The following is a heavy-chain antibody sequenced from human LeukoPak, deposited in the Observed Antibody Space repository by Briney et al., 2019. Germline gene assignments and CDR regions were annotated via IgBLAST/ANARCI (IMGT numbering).Heavy chain of an antibody. CDR2: IYPGDSDT. CDR3: ARHGSSYFEPRYNWFDP. Sequence: GESLKISCKGSGYSFTNYWIGWVRQMPGKGLEWMGMIYPGDSDTRYSPSFQGQVTISADKSISTAYLQLSSLEASDTAMYFCARHGSSYFEPRYNWFDPWGQGTLVTVSS. V-gene: IGHV5-51*01. CDR1: GYSFTNYW. J-gene: IGHJ5*02. D-gene: IGHD3-9*01.